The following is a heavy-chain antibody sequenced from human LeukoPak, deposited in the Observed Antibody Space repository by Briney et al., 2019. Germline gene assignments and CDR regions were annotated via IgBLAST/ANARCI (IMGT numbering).Heavy chain of an antibody. CDR1: GGTFSSYA. CDR3: ARGSGWYYFDY. J-gene: IGHJ4*02. Sequence: ASVKVSCKASGGTFSSYAISWVRQAPGQGLEWMGWINPNSGGTNYAQKFQGRVTMTRDTSISTAYMELSRLRSDDTAVYYCARGSGWYYFDYWGQGTLVTVSS. D-gene: IGHD6-19*01. CDR2: INPNSGGT. V-gene: IGHV1-2*02.